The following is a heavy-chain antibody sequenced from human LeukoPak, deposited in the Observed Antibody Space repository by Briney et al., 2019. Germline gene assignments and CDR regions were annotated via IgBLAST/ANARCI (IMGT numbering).Heavy chain of an antibody. V-gene: IGHV3-21*01. CDR1: GFTFSSYS. J-gene: IGHJ4*02. Sequence: GGSLRLSCAASGFTFSSYSMNWVRQAPGKGLEWVSSISSSSSYIYYADSVKGRFTISRDNAKNSLYLQMNSLRAEDTAVYYCASVDYYDSSGYYYESYWGQGTLVTVSS. CDR3: ASVDYYDSSGYYYESY. D-gene: IGHD3-22*01. CDR2: ISSSSSYI.